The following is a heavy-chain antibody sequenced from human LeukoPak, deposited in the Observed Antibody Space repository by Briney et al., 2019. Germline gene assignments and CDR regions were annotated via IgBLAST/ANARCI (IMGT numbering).Heavy chain of an antibody. D-gene: IGHD1-1*01. J-gene: IGHJ4*02. CDR1: GGSISSSGYY. Sequence: PSETLSLTCTVSGGSISSSGYYWGWIRQPPGKGLEWIGSIYYSGATYYSPSLKSRVTISLDTSENQFSLKLNSVTAADTAVYYCARQGDGGYTYSNFDSWGQGTLVTVSS. CDR2: IYYSGAT. CDR3: ARQGDGGYTYSNFDS. V-gene: IGHV4-39*01.